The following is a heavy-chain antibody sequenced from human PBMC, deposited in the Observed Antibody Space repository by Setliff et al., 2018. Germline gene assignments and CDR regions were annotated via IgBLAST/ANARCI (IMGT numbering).Heavy chain of an antibody. V-gene: IGHV4-59*01. Sequence: PSETLSLTCTVSGGSISSYYWNWIRQPPGKGLEWIGYIHYSGSPNYHPSLKSRVSTSVDTSQNQISLKLSSVTAADTAVYYCAREGGGSGWTPDSWGQGALVTVSS. J-gene: IGHJ4*02. CDR3: AREGGGSGWTPDS. D-gene: IGHD6-19*01. CDR2: IHYSGSP. CDR1: GGSISSYY.